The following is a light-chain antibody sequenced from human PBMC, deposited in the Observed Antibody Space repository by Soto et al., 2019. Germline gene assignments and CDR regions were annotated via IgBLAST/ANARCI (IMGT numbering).Light chain of an antibody. CDR3: QHFNSYPWT. CDR1: QSISSW. V-gene: IGKV1-5*03. CDR2: KAS. J-gene: IGKJ1*01. Sequence: DIQMTQSPSKKSASVGDRVTITCRASQSISSWLAWYQQKPGKAPKLLINKASSLESGVPSRFSGSGSGTEFTLTISSLQPDDFATYYCQHFNSYPWTFGQGTKVDIK.